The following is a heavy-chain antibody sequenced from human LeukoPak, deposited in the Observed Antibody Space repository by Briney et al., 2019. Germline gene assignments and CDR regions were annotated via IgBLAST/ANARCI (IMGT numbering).Heavy chain of an antibody. V-gene: IGHV3-74*01. D-gene: IGHD5/OR15-5a*01. CDR3: ARDRRASSVYDGMDV. CDR2: INSDGSTT. Sequence: GGSLRLSCAASGFTFSSYWMHWVRQAPGKGLVWVSRINSDGSTTIYADSVKGRFTISRDNAKNTLYLQMNSLRAEDTAVYYCARDRRASSVYDGMDVWGQGTTVTVSS. J-gene: IGHJ6*02. CDR1: GFTFSSYW.